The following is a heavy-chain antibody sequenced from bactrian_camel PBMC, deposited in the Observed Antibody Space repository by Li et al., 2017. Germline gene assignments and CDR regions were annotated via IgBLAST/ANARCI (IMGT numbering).Heavy chain of an antibody. V-gene: IGHV3S53*01. J-gene: IGHJ4*01. CDR2: IDSDGRT. D-gene: IGHD2*01. CDR3: AADRCYPGWSRTGDEFPY. Sequence: HVQLVESGGGSVQAGESLRLSCVVSGYRYSTYCMGWFRQVPGNEREPLASIDSDGRTSVADSVNGRFTISQDGAKNTLYLHMNNLKPEDTAMYYCAADRCYPGWSRTGDEFPYWGRGTQVTVS. CDR1: GYRYSTYC.